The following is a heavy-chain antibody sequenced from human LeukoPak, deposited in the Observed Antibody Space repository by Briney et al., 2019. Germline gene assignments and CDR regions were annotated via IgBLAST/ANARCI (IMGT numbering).Heavy chain of an antibody. CDR3: ARDKPWTNGFDI. CDR1: GDSVSSNS. J-gene: IGHJ3*02. D-gene: IGHD3/OR15-3a*01. Sequence: SQTLSLTCAISGDSVSSNSWNWIRQSPSRGLEWLGRTYYKSKWFNDYAVSMEGRITITPDTSKNQFSLQLNSVTPEDTALYYCARDKPWTNGFDIWGQGILVTVSS. V-gene: IGHV6-1*01. CDR2: TYYKSKWFN.